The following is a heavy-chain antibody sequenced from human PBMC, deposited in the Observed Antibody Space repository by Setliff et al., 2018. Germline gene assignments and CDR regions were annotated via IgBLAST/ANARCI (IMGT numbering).Heavy chain of an antibody. CDR2: IYSSGST. CDR3: ARAAKYDSSSYYGLWLDP. Sequence: PSETLSLTCTVSGGSIRNYYWSWIRQPPGKGLEWIGYIYSSGSTNYHPSLKSRVTISVDTSKNQFSLKLSSVTAADTAVYYCARAAKYDSSSYYGLWLDPWGQGTLVTVSS. D-gene: IGHD3-22*01. CDR1: GGSIRNYY. V-gene: IGHV4-59*01. J-gene: IGHJ5*02.